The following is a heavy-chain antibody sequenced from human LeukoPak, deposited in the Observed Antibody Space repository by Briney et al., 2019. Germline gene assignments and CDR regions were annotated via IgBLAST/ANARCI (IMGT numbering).Heavy chain of an antibody. V-gene: IGHV3-21*01. CDR3: AREVRGGYCSSTSCYTS. CDR1: GFTFSSHS. J-gene: IGHJ4*02. CDR2: ISSSSYI. Sequence: GGSLRLSCAASGFTFSSHSMNWVRQAPGKGLEWVSSISSSSYIYYADSVKGRFTISRDNAKNSLYLQMNSLRAEDTAVYYCAREVRGGYCSSTSCYTSWGQGTLVTVSS. D-gene: IGHD2-2*02.